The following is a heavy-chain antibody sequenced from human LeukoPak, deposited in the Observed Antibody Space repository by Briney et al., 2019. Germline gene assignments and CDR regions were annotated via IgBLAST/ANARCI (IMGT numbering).Heavy chain of an antibody. V-gene: IGHV1-8*02. CDR1: AYSFTTFH. CDR3: ARRGLVAGIYDLVYGFDL. D-gene: IGHD3/OR15-3a*01. J-gene: IGHJ3*01. CDR2: MDPKTGNT. Sequence: GASVKVSCRGAAYSFTTFHINWVRQAPGQGPEWMGWMDPKTGNTGFPQKFQGRVTITQDRSINTVYMELNSLTSGDTAVYYCARRGLVAGIYDLVYGFDLWGQGTMVTVSS.